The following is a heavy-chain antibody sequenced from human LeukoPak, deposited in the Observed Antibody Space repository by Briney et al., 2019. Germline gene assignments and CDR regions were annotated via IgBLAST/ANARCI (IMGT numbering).Heavy chain of an antibody. CDR3: AKHQLSGSGAYYLIFDY. CDR1: GFTFGSYA. V-gene: IGHV3-23*01. D-gene: IGHD3-10*01. Sequence: PGGSLRLSCAASGFTFGSYAMNWVRQAPGKGLEWVSLITGSGDSTHYADSVKGRFIISRDNSKNTLYLQMDSLSAEDTAVYYCAKHQLSGSGAYYLIFDYWGQGTLVTVSS. J-gene: IGHJ4*02. CDR2: ITGSGDST.